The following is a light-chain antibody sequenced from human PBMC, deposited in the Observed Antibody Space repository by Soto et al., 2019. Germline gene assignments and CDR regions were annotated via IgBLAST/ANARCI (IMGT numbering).Light chain of an antibody. V-gene: IGKV3-20*01. Sequence: EIVFTQSPGTLSLSPGERATLSCRASQSVGSNFLAWYQEKPGQVPRLLIYGASVRATGIPDRFSGSGAGTECTRTISRLEPEDSEVYYCQQYGYSPQTFGQGTQVDI. CDR1: QSVGSNF. CDR2: GAS. J-gene: IGKJ1*01. CDR3: QQYGYSPQT.